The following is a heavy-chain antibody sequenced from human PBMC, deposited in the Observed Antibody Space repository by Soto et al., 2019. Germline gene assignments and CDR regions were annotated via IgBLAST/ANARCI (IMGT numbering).Heavy chain of an antibody. Sequence: GGSLRLSCAASGFTFSSYGMHWVRQAPGKGLEWVAVIWYDGSNKYYADSVKGRFTISRDNSKNTLYLQMNSLRAEDTAVYYCARDRYFDWLLIGYYFDYWGQGTLVTVSS. CDR1: GFTFSSYG. D-gene: IGHD3-9*01. CDR2: IWYDGSNK. V-gene: IGHV3-33*01. CDR3: ARDRYFDWLLIGYYFDY. J-gene: IGHJ4*02.